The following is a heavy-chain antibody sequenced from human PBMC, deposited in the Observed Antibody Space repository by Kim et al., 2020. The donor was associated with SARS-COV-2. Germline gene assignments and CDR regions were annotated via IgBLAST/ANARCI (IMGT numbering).Heavy chain of an antibody. CDR3: ARKDILTGGYDY. D-gene: IGHD3-9*01. CDR1: GFTLSIHW. V-gene: IGHV3-7*01. CDR2: INQDGSET. J-gene: IGHJ4*02. Sequence: GGSLRLSCAASGFTLSIHWMSWVRQAPGKGLEWVANINQDGSETYYVDSVKGRFTISRDNAKNSLYLQMNSLRAEDTAVYYCARKDILTGGYDYWGQGTLVTVS.